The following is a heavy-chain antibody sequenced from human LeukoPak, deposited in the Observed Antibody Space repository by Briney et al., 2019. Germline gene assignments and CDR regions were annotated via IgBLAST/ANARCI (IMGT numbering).Heavy chain of an antibody. V-gene: IGHV3-21*04. J-gene: IGHJ4*02. CDR1: GFAFSSYG. Sequence: GGSLRLSCAASGFAFSSYGMNWVRQAPGKGLEWVSSISSSSSYIFYADSLKGRFTISRDNAKNSLYLQMNSLRAEDTAIYFCAKDSRGYFRPSDYWGQGTLVTVSP. CDR2: ISSSSSYI. CDR3: AKDSRGYFRPSDY. D-gene: IGHD3-22*01.